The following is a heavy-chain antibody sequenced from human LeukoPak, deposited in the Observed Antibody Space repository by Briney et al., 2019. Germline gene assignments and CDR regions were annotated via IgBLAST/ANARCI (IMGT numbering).Heavy chain of an antibody. Sequence: GGSLRLSCVGSGFTFSFSDYWMTWVRQAPGKGLEWVANIKPDGGEKNYVDFVKGRFTISRDNAKNSLYLQMNSLRAEDTAVYYCARIYAGGYYDDWGQGTLVTVSS. CDR3: ARIYAGGYYDD. J-gene: IGHJ4*02. CDR1: GFTFSFSDYW. CDR2: IKPDGGEK. V-gene: IGHV3-7*01. D-gene: IGHD3-3*01.